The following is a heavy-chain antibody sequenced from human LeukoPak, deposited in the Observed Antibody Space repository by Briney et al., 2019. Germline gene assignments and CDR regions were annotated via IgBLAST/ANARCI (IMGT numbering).Heavy chain of an antibody. CDR3: ARGSYCSGGSCYDYSYYGMDV. CDR1: GFTVSSNY. Sequence: SGGSLRLSCAASGFTVSSNYMNWVRQAPGKGLECVSVIYSGGSTYYADSVKGRFTISRDNSLDTLYLHMNNLRPDDTAVYYCARGSYCSGGSCYDYSYYGMDVWGQGTTVTVSS. CDR2: IYSGGST. V-gene: IGHV3-53*05. D-gene: IGHD2-15*01. J-gene: IGHJ6*02.